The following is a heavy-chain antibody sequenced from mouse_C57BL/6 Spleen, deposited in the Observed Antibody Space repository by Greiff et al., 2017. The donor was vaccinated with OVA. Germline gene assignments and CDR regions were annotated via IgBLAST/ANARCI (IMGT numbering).Heavy chain of an antibody. CDR2: IHPNSGST. CDR3: ASSYDYEASFAY. V-gene: IGHV1-64*01. D-gene: IGHD2-4*01. CDR1: GYTFTSYW. Sequence: VQLQQPGAELVKPGASVKLSCKASGYTFTSYWMHWVKQRPGQGLEWIGMIHPNSGSTNYNEKFKSKATLTVDKSSSTAYMQLSSLTSEDSAVYYCASSYDYEASFAYWGQGTLVTVS. J-gene: IGHJ3*01.